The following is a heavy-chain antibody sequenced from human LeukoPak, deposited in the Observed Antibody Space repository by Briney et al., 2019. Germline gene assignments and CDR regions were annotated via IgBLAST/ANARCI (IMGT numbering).Heavy chain of an antibody. J-gene: IGHJ3*02. CDR2: ISYDGSNK. CDR1: GFTFNTFA. D-gene: IGHD2-15*01. V-gene: IGHV3-30-3*01. Sequence: GGSLRLSCAASGFTFNTFAMHWVRQAPGKGLEWVAVISYDGSNKYYADSVKGRFTISRDNSKNTLYLQMNSLRAEDTAVYYCARLGYCSGAISSCAFDIWGQGTLVTVSS. CDR3: ARLGYCSGAISSCAFDI.